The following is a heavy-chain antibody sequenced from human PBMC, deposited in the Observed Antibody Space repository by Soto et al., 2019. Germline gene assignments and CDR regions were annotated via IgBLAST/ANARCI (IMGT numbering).Heavy chain of an antibody. D-gene: IGHD3-10*01. CDR2: IRSKANSYAT. CDR1: GFTFSGTA. Sequence: EVQLVESGGGLVQPGGSLKLSCAASGFTFSGTAIHWARQASGKGLEWVGRIRSKANSYATEYGASVKGRFTIFRDDSQSTAYLQLNSLRIEDTAVYYCSSHTGSWSRNVRFDPWGQGILVTVSS. J-gene: IGHJ5*02. CDR3: SSHTGSWSRNVRFDP. V-gene: IGHV3-73*02.